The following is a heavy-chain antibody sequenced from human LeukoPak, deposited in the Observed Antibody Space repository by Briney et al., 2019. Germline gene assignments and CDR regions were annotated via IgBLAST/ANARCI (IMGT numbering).Heavy chain of an antibody. CDR2: IYSGGIT. V-gene: IGHV3-53*05. CDR1: GFTVSSNH. J-gene: IGHJ4*02. D-gene: IGHD3-16*01. CDR3: ARARSDVWGSYYVY. Sequence: PGGSLRLSCAASGFTVSSNHMNWVRQAPGKGLEWVSVIYSGGITYYADSVKGRFTISRDNAKNSLYLQMNSLRAEDTAVYYCARARSDVWGSYYVYWGQGTLVTVSS.